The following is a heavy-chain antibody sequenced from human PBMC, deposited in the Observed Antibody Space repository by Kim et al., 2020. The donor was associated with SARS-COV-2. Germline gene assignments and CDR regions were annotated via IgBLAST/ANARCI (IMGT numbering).Heavy chain of an antibody. V-gene: IGHV3-13*01. CDR3: ARARGWDGMDV. J-gene: IGHJ6*02. Sequence: GGSLRLSCAASGFTFSSYDMHWVRQATGKGLEWVSAIGTAGDTYYPGSVKGRFTISRENAKNSLYLQMNSLRAGDTAVYYCARARGWDGMDVWGQGTTVTVSS. CDR2: IGTAGDT. CDR1: GFTFSSYD. D-gene: IGHD3-16*01.